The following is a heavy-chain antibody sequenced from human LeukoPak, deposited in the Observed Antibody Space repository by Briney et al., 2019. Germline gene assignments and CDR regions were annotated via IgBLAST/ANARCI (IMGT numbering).Heavy chain of an antibody. CDR1: GGSISSGSYY. Sequence: SQTLSLTCTVSGGSISSGSYYWSWIRQPAGKGLEWIGRIYTSGSTNYNPSLTSRVTISVDTSKNQFSLKLSSVTAADTAVYYCARSYYYDSSGYYYGSDYWGQGTLVTVSS. V-gene: IGHV4-61*02. CDR3: ARSYYYDSSGYYYGSDY. D-gene: IGHD3-22*01. CDR2: IYTSGST. J-gene: IGHJ4*02.